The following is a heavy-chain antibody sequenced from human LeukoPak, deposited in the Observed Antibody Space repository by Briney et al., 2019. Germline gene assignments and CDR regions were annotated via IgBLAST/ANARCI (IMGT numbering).Heavy chain of an antibody. CDR1: GFTFSDYY. CDR2: ISSSGSTI. Sequence: GGSLRLSCAASGFTFSDYYMSWIRQAPGKGLEWVSYISSSGSTIYYADSVKGRFTISRDNAKNSLYLQMNSPRAEDTAVYYCARDLRSGVTGDAFDIWGQGTMVTVSS. CDR3: ARDLRSGVTGDAFDI. V-gene: IGHV3-11*04. D-gene: IGHD6-25*01. J-gene: IGHJ3*02.